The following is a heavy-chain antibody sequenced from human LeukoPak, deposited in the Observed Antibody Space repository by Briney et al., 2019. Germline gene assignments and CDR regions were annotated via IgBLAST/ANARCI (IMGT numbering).Heavy chain of an antibody. D-gene: IGHD3-22*01. Sequence: SETLSLTCTVSGGSISSSSYYWGWIRQPPGKGLEWIGSIYYSGSTYYNPSLKSRVTISVDTSKNQFSLKLSSVTAADTAVYYCARGGNYYDSSGPIDYWGQGTLVTVS. V-gene: IGHV4-39*07. CDR1: GGSISSSSYY. J-gene: IGHJ4*02. CDR2: IYYSGST. CDR3: ARGGNYYDSSGPIDY.